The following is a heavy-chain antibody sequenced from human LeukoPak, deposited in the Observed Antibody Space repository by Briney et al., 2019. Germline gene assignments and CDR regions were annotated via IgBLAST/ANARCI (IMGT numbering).Heavy chain of an antibody. D-gene: IGHD4-11*01. J-gene: IGHJ6*03. V-gene: IGHV1-69*05. Sequence: ASVKVSCKASGGTFSSYAISWVRQAPGQGLEWMGGIIPIFGTANYAQKFQGRVTITTDESTSTAYMELSSLRSEDTAVYYCSGGSNYGFYYYYMDVWGKGTTVTVSS. CDR2: IIPIFGTA. CDR3: SGGSNYGFYYYYMDV. CDR1: GGTFSSYA.